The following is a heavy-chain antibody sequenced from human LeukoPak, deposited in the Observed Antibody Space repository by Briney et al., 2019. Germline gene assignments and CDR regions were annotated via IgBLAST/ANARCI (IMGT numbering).Heavy chain of an antibody. CDR3: AKNYGDSNWFDP. CDR2: TYYRSNWFN. V-gene: IGHV6-1*01. Sequence: PSQTPSLTCAISGDSVSSNSAAWNWIRQTPSRGLEWLGRTYYRSNWFNDFALSVKTRITINPDTSKNQFSLQLNSVTPEDTAVYYCAKNYGDSNWFDPCGQGTLVTVSS. J-gene: IGHJ5*02. D-gene: IGHD4-17*01. CDR1: GDSVSSNSAA.